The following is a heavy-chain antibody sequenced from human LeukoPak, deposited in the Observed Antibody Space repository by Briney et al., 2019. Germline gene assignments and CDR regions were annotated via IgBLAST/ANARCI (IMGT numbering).Heavy chain of an antibody. CDR3: AKVWDSSGWTPFDY. CDR1: GFTFTTYA. D-gene: IGHD6-19*01. CDR2: ISGSGGST. V-gene: IGHV3-23*01. J-gene: IGHJ4*02. Sequence: GGSLRLSCAASGFTFTTYAMSWVRQAPGKGLEWVSSISGSGGSTYYADSVKGRFTISRDNSKNTLYLQMNSLRAEDTAVYYCAKVWDSSGWTPFDYWGQGTLVTVSS.